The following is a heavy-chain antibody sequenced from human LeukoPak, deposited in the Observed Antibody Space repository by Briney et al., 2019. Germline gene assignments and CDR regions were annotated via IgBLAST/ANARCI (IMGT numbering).Heavy chain of an antibody. CDR2: IYYSGST. J-gene: IGHJ5*02. Sequence: PSQTLSLTCTVSGGSISSGGYYWSWIRQPPAKGLEWIGSIYYSGSTYYNPSLKSRITISVDMSKNQFSLKLSSVTAADTALYYCARHSGLRSPFDPWGQGTLVTVTS. CDR3: ARHSGLRSPFDP. CDR1: GGSISSGGYY. V-gene: IGHV4-39*01. D-gene: IGHD3-3*01.